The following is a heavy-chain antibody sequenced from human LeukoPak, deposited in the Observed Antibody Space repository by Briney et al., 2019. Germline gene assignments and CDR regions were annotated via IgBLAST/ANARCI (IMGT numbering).Heavy chain of an antibody. CDR1: GFTFSSYS. J-gene: IGHJ4*02. CDR3: ARDIIAAAGTLDY. D-gene: IGHD6-13*01. CDR2: ISSSSSYI. Sequence: GGSLRLSCAASGFTFSSYSMNWVRQAPGKGLEWVSSISSSSSYIYYADSVKGRFTISRDNAKNSLYLQMNSQRAEDTAVYYCARDIIAAAGTLDYWGQGTLVTVSS. V-gene: IGHV3-21*01.